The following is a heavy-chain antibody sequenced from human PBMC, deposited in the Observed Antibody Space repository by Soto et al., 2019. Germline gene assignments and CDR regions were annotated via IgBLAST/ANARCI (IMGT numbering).Heavy chain of an antibody. J-gene: IGHJ4*02. Sequence: GGSLRLSCAVSGFTFSTYSMNWVRQAPGKGLEWVSSSSTSSYIYYADSVKGRFTISRDNAKNSLYLQMNSLRAEDTAVYYCARDEANGVWGQGTLVTVSS. CDR3: ARDEANGV. CDR1: GFTFSTYS. V-gene: IGHV3-21*01. D-gene: IGHD2-8*01. CDR2: SSTSSYI.